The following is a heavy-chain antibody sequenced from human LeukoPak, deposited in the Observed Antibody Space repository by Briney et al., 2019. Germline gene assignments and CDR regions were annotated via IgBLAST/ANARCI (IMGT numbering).Heavy chain of an antibody. CDR3: ASGPPVDTAMVTWDY. CDR2: INPSGGST. J-gene: IGHJ4*02. Sequence: GASVKVSCKASGYTFTSYYMHWVRQAPGQGPEWMGIINPSGGSTSYAQKFQGRVTMTRDMSTSTVYMELSSLRSEDTAVYYCASGPPVDTAMVTWDYWGQGTLVTVSS. CDR1: GYTFTSYY. V-gene: IGHV1-46*01. D-gene: IGHD5-18*01.